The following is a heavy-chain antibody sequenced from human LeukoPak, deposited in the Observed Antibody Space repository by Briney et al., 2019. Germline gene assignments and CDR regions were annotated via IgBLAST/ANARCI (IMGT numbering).Heavy chain of an antibody. CDR1: GGSISSGDYY. CDR2: IYYSGST. D-gene: IGHD3-10*01. J-gene: IGHJ4*02. CDR3: ARAGTMVRGVIEG. Sequence: PSETLSLTCTVSGGSISSGDYYWSWILQPPGKGLEWIGYIYYSGSTYYNPSLKSRVTISVDTSKNQFSLKLSSVTAADTAVYYCARAGTMVRGVIEGWGQGTLVTVSS. V-gene: IGHV4-30-4*08.